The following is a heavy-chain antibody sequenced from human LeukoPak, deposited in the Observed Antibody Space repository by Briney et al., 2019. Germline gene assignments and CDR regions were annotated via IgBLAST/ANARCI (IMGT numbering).Heavy chain of an antibody. CDR2: IYPCDSYT. V-gene: IGHV5-51*01. J-gene: IGHJ4*02. CDR3: ATSFPTYYDYVWGSGTDYFDY. Sequence: GESLKISCKASGYNFRNYLIAWVRQMPGKGLEWMGIIYPCDSYTSYSPSFQAQVTISFDKSINTAYLQWSSLKASDTDMYYCATSFPTYYDYVWGSGTDYFDYWGKGTLVTVSS. D-gene: IGHD3-16*01. CDR1: GYNFRNYL.